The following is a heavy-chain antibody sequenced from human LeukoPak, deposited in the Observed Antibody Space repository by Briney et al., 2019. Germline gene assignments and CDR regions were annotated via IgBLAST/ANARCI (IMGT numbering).Heavy chain of an antibody. Sequence: GGALKISCWGSGYSFTSYWVGWGRQIPGEGLEGRGIIYPGDADTRYSASFQGQVTISADKSISTAYLQWSSLKASDTAMYYCARQGFGELSDAFDIWGQGTMVTVSS. V-gene: IGHV5-51*01. CDR2: IYPGDADT. J-gene: IGHJ3*02. D-gene: IGHD3-10*01. CDR3: ARQGFGELSDAFDI. CDR1: GYSFTSYW.